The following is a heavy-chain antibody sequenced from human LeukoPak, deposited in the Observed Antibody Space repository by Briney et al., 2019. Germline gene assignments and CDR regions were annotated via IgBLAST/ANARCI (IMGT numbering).Heavy chain of an antibody. V-gene: IGHV4-61*02. Sequence: SQTLSLTCTVSGGSISSGSHYWSWIRQPAGKGLEWIGRIYTSGSTNYNPSLKSRVTISVDTSKNQFSLKLSSVTAADTAVYYCARFEAYPLYYYYYMDVWGKGTTVTVSS. J-gene: IGHJ6*03. CDR1: GGSISSGSHY. CDR3: ARFEAYPLYYYYYMDV. CDR2: IYTSGST.